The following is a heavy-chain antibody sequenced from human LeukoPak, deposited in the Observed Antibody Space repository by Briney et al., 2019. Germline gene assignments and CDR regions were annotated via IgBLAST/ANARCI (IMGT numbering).Heavy chain of an antibody. CDR2: ISGSGGST. V-gene: IGHV3-23*01. J-gene: IGHJ4*02. D-gene: IGHD2-2*01. CDR3: ARAHDIVVVPAAIGFDY. CDR1: GFTFSSYA. Sequence: GGSLRLPCAASGFTFSSYAMSWVRQPPGQGQEWVSAISGSGGSTYYADSVNGRFNSSRDNSKNTPYIQMNSLRAEDTAVYYGARAHDIVVVPAAIGFDYWGQGTLVTVSS.